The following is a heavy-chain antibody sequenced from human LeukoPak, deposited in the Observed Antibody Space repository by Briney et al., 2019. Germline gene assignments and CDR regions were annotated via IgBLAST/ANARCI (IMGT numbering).Heavy chain of an antibody. V-gene: IGHV3-30*03. D-gene: IGHD2-15*01. Sequence: PGGSLRLSCAASGFTFSGYGMHWVRQAPGKGLEWVAVISYDGSDRYYADSVKGRFTISRDNSKDAAYLQMYSLSTDDTAMYYCARSGVTCSYCYFDSWGQGALVTVSS. J-gene: IGHJ4*02. CDR1: GFTFSGYG. CDR2: ISYDGSDR. CDR3: ARSGVTCSYCYFDS.